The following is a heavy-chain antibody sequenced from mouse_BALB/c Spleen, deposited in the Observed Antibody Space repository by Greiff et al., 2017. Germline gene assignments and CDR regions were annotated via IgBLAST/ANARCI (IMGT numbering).Heavy chain of an antibody. CDR3: ARITTVGATDEYFDY. D-gene: IGHD1-1*01. CDR2: IDPANGNT. Sequence: VHVKQSGAELVKPGASVKLSCTASGFNIKDTYMHWVKQRPEQGLEWIGRIDPANGNTKYDPKFQGKATITADTSSNTAYLQLSSLTSEDTAVYYCARITTVGATDEYFDYWGQGTTLTVSS. V-gene: IGHV14-3*02. CDR1: GFNIKDTY. J-gene: IGHJ2*01.